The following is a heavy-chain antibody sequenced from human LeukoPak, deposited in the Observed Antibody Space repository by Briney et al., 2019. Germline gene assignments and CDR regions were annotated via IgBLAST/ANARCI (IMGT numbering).Heavy chain of an antibody. Sequence: PSETLSLTCAVYGGSFSGYYWSWIRQPPGKGLEWIGEINHSGSTNYNPSLKSRVTISVDTSKNQFSLKLSSVTAADTAVYYCARTFKVDFWSGYDYYYYMDVWGKGTTVTVSS. CDR1: GGSFSGYY. CDR2: INHSGST. J-gene: IGHJ6*03. V-gene: IGHV4-34*01. D-gene: IGHD3-3*01. CDR3: ARTFKVDFWSGYDYYYYMDV.